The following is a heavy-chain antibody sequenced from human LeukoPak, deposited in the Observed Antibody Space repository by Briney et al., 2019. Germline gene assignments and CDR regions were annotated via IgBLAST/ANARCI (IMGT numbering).Heavy chain of an antibody. CDR1: GGSISSSSYY. CDR2: IYYSGST. V-gene: IGHV4-39*01. D-gene: IGHD4-17*01. Sequence: PSETLSLTCTVSGGSISSSSYYWGWIRQPPGKGLEWIGSIYYSGSTYYNPSLKSRVTISVDTSKNQFSLKLSSVTAADTAVYYCARSMTTVTTFAYWGQGTLVTVSS. CDR3: ARSMTTVTTFAY. J-gene: IGHJ4*02.